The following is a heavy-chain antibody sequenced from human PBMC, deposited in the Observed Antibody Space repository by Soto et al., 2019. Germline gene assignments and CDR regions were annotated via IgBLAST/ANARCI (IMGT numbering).Heavy chain of an antibody. D-gene: IGHD2-8*01. J-gene: IGHJ4*02. CDR2: IKPDGTAK. CDR1: EFTFSTYS. Sequence: GGSLRLSCAASEFTFSTYSMIWVRQAPGKGLEWVATIKPDGTAKHYVESVTGRSTPSRDNAKNSTFLQMNSMRDEDTDVYYCARDTLMVSSISYYFEYWGQGVLVTVS. V-gene: IGHV3-7*01. CDR3: ARDTLMVSSISYYFEY.